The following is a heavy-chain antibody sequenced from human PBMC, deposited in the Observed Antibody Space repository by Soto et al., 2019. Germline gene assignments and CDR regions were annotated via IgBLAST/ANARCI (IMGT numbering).Heavy chain of an antibody. V-gene: IGHV1-69*13. CDR2: IIPIFGTA. J-gene: IGHJ6*02. Sequence: SVKVSCKASGGTFSSYAISWVRQAPGQGLEWMGGIIPIFGTANYAQKFQGRVTITADESTSTAYMELSSLRSEDTAVYYCAEGGDYYYGMDVWGQGTTVTVSS. CDR3: AEGGDYYYGMDV. CDR1: GGTFSSYA. D-gene: IGHD1-26*01.